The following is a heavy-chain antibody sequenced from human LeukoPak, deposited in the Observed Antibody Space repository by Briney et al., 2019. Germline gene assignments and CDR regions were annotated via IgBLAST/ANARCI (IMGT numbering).Heavy chain of an antibody. CDR3: ARVSRGYDILY. Sequence: SETLSLTCTVSNYSITSGYYWGWIRQPPGKGLEWIGSIYHSGTTYHNPSLKSRVTISVDTSKNQFSLNLSSVTAADTAVYYCARVSRGYDILYWGQGTLVTVSS. CDR2: IYHSGTT. CDR1: NYSITSGYY. J-gene: IGHJ4*02. V-gene: IGHV4-38-2*02. D-gene: IGHD3-9*01.